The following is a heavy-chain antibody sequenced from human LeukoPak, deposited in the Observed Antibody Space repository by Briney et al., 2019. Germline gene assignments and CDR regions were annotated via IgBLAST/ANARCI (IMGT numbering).Heavy chain of an antibody. D-gene: IGHD3-22*01. Sequence: GGSLRLSCAASGFTFNNYAMSWVRQAPGKGLEWVSGIGSDARTSYADSVKGRFTISRDNSKNTLYLQMNSLRAEDTAVYYCAKDPHSHDYYDSSGPDAFDIWGQGTMVTVSS. J-gene: IGHJ3*02. V-gene: IGHV3-23*01. CDR3: AKDPHSHDYYDSSGPDAFDI. CDR2: IGSDART. CDR1: GFTFNNYA.